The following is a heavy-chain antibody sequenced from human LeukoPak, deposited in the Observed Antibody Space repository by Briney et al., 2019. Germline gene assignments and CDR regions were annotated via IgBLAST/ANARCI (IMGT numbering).Heavy chain of an antibody. CDR3: ARLNQDCSGGSCRPKTFDP. Sequence: GEPLQISCQGSGYSFTRYWIGWARPIAGKGMEWMGIIYPSDYDTRYSPSFQGQVTISADKSIRTTYLQWSSLKASYTAMYYCARLNQDCSGGSCRPKTFDPWGQGTLVTVSS. J-gene: IGHJ5*02. V-gene: IGHV5-51*01. D-gene: IGHD2-15*01. CDR2: IYPSDYDT. CDR1: GYSFTRYW.